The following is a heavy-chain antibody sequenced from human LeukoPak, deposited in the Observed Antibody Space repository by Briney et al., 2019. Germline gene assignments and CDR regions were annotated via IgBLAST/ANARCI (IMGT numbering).Heavy chain of an antibody. Sequence: GGSLRLSCAASGFSFSTSWMTWVRQTPGKGLELVANINIDGSQRYHADSVEGRFTISRDNVKNTLYLQMNSLRVEDTAVYYCARAPIAVAAPFDYWGQGTLVTVSS. CDR1: GFSFSTSW. CDR2: INIDGSQR. V-gene: IGHV3-7*03. CDR3: ARAPIAVAAPFDY. D-gene: IGHD6-19*01. J-gene: IGHJ4*02.